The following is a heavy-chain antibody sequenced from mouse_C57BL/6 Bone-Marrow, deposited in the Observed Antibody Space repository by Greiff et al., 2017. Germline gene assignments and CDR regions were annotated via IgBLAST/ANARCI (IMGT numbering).Heavy chain of an antibody. Sequence: EVKLLESGGGLVQPGGSMKLSCVASGFTFSNYWMNWVRQSPEKGLEWVAQIRLKSDNYATHYAESVKGRFTISRDDSKSSVYLQMNNLRAEDTGIYYCTYYYGSSLFAYWGQGTLVTVSA. CDR3: TYYYGSSLFAY. D-gene: IGHD1-1*01. CDR1: GFTFSNYW. CDR2: IRLKSDNYAT. V-gene: IGHV6-3*01. J-gene: IGHJ3*01.